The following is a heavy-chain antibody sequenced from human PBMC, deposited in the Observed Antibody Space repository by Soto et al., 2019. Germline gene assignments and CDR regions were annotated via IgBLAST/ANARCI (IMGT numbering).Heavy chain of an antibody. J-gene: IGHJ4*02. CDR2: ISAYNGNT. Sequence: ASVKVSCKASGYTFTSYGISWVRQAPGQGLEWMGWISAYNGNTDYAQKLQGRVTMTTDTSTSTAYMELRSLRSDDTAVYYCAREGPNYDILTGYYPFDYWGQGTLVTVSS. CDR1: GYTFTSYG. CDR3: AREGPNYDILTGYYPFDY. D-gene: IGHD3-9*01. V-gene: IGHV1-18*01.